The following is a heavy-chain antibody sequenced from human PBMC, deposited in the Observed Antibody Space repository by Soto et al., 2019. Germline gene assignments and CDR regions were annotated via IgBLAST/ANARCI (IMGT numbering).Heavy chain of an antibody. CDR3: ARSLGAYYYYGMDV. D-gene: IGHD1-26*01. V-gene: IGHV1-3*01. Sequence: GASVKVSCKASGYTFTSYAMHWVRQAPGQRLEWMGWINAGNGNTKYSQKFQGRVTLTRDTSASTAYMELSSLRSEDTAVYYCARSLGAYYYYGMDVWGQGPTFTVCS. J-gene: IGHJ6*02. CDR1: GYTFTSYA. CDR2: INAGNGNT.